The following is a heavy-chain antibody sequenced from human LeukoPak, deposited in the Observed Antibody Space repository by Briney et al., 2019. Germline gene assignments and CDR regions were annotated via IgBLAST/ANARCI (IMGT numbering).Heavy chain of an antibody. D-gene: IGHD2-2*01. CDR2: IYSGGST. J-gene: IGHJ6*02. CDR1: GFTVSSNY. Sequence: GGSLRLSCAASGFTVSSNYMSWVRQAPGKGLEWVSVIYSGGSTYYADSVKGRFTISRDNSKNTLYLQMNSLRAEDTAVYYCAKDRFCSSTSCHYYYYGMDVWGQGTTVTVSS. V-gene: IGHV3-53*01. CDR3: AKDRFCSSTSCHYYYYGMDV.